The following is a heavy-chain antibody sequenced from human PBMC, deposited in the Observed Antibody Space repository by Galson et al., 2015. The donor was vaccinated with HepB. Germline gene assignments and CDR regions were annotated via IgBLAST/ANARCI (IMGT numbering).Heavy chain of an antibody. CDR2: ISYDESKK. J-gene: IGHJ4*02. CDR1: GFTFRGYG. V-gene: IGHV3-30*03. CDR3: ASLIGGSMYQLLPDY. D-gene: IGHD2-2*01. Sequence: SLRLSCATSGFTFRGYGMHWVRQAPGKGLEWVALISYDESKKYYAESVKGRFTISRDNSKNTLYLQMNSLRLEDTAVYYCASLIGGSMYQLLPDYWGQGTLVTVSS.